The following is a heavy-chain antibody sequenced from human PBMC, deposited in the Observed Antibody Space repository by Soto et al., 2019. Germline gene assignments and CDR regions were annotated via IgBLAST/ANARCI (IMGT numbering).Heavy chain of an antibody. CDR2: IYYTGST. CDR1: GGSISSYF. D-gene: IGHD3-22*01. Sequence: QVQLQESGPGLVKPSGTLSLPCTDSGGSISSYFWCWIRQPPGKGLEYIVYIYYTGSTNCSPCLKSRVTMSVDTSKSQFSLRLSAVTAADTAVYYCGVDSSGYVNAFYIWGQGTVVTVSS. V-gene: IGHV4-59*01. J-gene: IGHJ3*02. CDR3: GVDSSGYVNAFYI.